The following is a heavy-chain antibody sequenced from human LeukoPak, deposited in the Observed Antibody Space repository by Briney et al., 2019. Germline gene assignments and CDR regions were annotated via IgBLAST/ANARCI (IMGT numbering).Heavy chain of an antibody. CDR1: GGTFSSYA. CDR2: IIPIFGTA. D-gene: IGHD5-24*01. J-gene: IGHJ6*03. CDR3: ARGEMATISDYYYYMDV. Sequence: ASVKVSCKASGGTFSSYAISWVRQAPGQGLEWMGGIIPIFGTANYAQKFQGRVTITADESTSTAYMELSSLRSEDTAVYYCARGEMATISDYYYYMDVWGKGTTVTISS. V-gene: IGHV1-69*13.